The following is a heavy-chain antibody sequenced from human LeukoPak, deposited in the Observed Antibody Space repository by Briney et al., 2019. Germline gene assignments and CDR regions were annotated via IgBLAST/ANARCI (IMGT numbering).Heavy chain of an antibody. D-gene: IGHD6-13*01. CDR3: ARVLAAAGTGFWFDH. J-gene: IGHJ5*02. V-gene: IGHV1-18*01. Sequence: ASVKVSCKASGYTFTSYGIIGLRQAPGQGREWMGWISAYSGKTNYAQKLQGRVTMTTDTTTRTDYMELRSLRSDDTAVYYCARVLAAAGTGFWFDHWGQGTLVTVSS. CDR2: ISAYSGKT. CDR1: GYTFTSYG.